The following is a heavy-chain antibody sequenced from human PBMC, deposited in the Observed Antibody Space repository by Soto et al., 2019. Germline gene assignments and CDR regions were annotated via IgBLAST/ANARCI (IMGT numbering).Heavy chain of an antibody. V-gene: IGHV4-59*01. CDR2: IYFGVST. CDR1: GGSISSKY. Sequence: NPSETLSPTCTVSGGSISSKYWSWIRQPPGKWLEWIGYIYFGVSTNYNPSLKSRVTISVDTSKNQFSLKLSSVTAADTAVYYCARVYYDDSGYYSFDYWGQGTLVTVSS. D-gene: IGHD3-22*01. CDR3: ARVYYDDSGYYSFDY. J-gene: IGHJ4*02.